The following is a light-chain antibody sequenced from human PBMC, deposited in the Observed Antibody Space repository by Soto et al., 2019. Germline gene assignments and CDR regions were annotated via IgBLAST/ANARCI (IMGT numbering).Light chain of an antibody. Sequence: SYELTQPPSVSVAPGQTARITCGGNNIKSKSVHWYQQRPGQAPVLVVHDDSDRPSGIPERFSGSNSENTATLIITRVEAGDEADYDCQVWDTGNDHVVFGGGTQLTV. CDR2: DDS. CDR3: QVWDTGNDHVV. CDR1: NIKSKS. J-gene: IGLJ2*01. V-gene: IGLV3-21*02.